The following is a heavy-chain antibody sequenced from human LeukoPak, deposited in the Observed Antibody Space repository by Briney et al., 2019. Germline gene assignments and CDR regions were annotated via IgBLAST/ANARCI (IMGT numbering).Heavy chain of an antibody. V-gene: IGHV4-4*02. CDR1: GGSISSNNW. Sequence: SETLSLTCTVSGGSISSNNWWSWVRQPPGKGLEWIGEIYHSGSTNYNPSLKSRVTISVDKSKNQFSLKLSSVTAADTAVYYCARDAPLRYFDWLPRVDAFDIWGQGTMVTVSS. J-gene: IGHJ3*02. D-gene: IGHD3-9*01. CDR3: ARDAPLRYFDWLPRVDAFDI. CDR2: IYHSGST.